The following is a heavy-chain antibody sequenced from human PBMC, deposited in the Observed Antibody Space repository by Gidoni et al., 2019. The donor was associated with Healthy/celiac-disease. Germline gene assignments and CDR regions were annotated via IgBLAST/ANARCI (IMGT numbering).Heavy chain of an antibody. CDR2: INPNSGGT. CDR1: GYTFTGYY. D-gene: IGHD3-22*01. V-gene: IGHV1-2*02. J-gene: IGHJ4*02. Sequence: QVQLVQSGAEVKKPGASVKVSCKASGYTFTGYYMHWVRQAPGQGLEWMGWINPNSGGTNYAQKFQGRVTMTRDTSISTAYMELSRLRSDDTAVYYCARDLYYYDSSGYLDYWGQGTLVTVSS. CDR3: ARDLYYYDSSGYLDY.